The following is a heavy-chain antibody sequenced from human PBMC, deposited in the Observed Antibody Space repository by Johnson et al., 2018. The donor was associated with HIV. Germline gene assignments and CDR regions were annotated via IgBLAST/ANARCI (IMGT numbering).Heavy chain of an antibody. Sequence: QVQLVESGGGVVQPGGSLRLSCAASGFTFNSYGMHWVRQAPGKGLEWVAFIRYDGTNKYYVDSVKGRFTISRDNSKNTVYLEMNSLRPEDTAVYYCAKHWGGTIWFPDGFDIWGQGTMVTVSS. V-gene: IGHV3-30*02. D-gene: IGHD3-10*01. J-gene: IGHJ3*02. CDR1: GFTFNSYG. CDR3: AKHWGGTIWFPDGFDI. CDR2: IRYDGTNK.